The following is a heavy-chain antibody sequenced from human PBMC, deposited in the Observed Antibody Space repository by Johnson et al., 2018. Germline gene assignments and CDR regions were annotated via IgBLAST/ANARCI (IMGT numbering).Heavy chain of an antibody. J-gene: IGHJ6*03. CDR1: GGSISSYY. Sequence: QVQLQESGPGLVKPSETLSLTCTVSGGSISSYYWSWIRQPPGKGLEWIGYIYDSGSTNYKPSLQSRVTISVDTSKNQFSLRLSSVPAADPAVYYCAGVRTTGDYYYMDVWGKGTTGTVSS. CDR3: AGVRTTGDYYYMDV. V-gene: IGHV4-59*01. CDR2: IYDSGST. D-gene: IGHD4-17*01.